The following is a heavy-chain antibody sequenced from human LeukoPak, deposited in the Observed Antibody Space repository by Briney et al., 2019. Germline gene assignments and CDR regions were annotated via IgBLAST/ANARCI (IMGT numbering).Heavy chain of an antibody. J-gene: IGHJ3*02. Sequence: GGSLRLSCAASGFTFSSYSMNWVRQAPGKGLVWVSRINSDGSSTSYADSVKGRFTISRDNAKNTLYLQMNSLRAEDTAVYYCARVEMATIIDIWGQGTMVTVSS. CDR2: INSDGSST. CDR1: GFTFSSYS. CDR3: ARVEMATIIDI. D-gene: IGHD5-24*01. V-gene: IGHV3-74*01.